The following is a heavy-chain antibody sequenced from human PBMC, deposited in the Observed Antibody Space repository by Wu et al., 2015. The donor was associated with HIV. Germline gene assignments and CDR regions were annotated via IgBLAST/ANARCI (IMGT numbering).Heavy chain of an antibody. D-gene: IGHD1-1*01. Sequence: QVQLVQSGAEVKKPGSSVKVSCKASGGTFSSYAISWVRQAPGQGLEWMGGIIPIFGTANYAQKFQGRVTITTDESTSTAYMELSSLRSEDTAVYYCARADPNWNDAYYYGMDVWGQGTTVTVSS. J-gene: IGHJ6*02. CDR1: GGTFSSYA. CDR3: ARADPNWNDAYYYGMDV. V-gene: IGHV1-69*05. CDR2: IIPIFGTA.